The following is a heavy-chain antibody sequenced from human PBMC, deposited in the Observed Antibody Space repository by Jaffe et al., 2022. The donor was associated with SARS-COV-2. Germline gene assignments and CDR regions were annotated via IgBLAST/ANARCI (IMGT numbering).Heavy chain of an antibody. Sequence: EVQLVESGGGLVQPGGSLRLSCAASGFTFSSYVMHWVRQAPGRGLECVSAISGNGGSTYFANSVKGRFTISRDNSKNTLYLQMGSLRPEDMAVYYCARGVDGNYGTFGLSPLDYWGQGTLVTVSS. J-gene: IGHJ4*02. CDR2: ISGNGGST. D-gene: IGHD4-17*01. CDR1: GFTFSSYV. V-gene: IGHV3-64*01. CDR3: ARGVDGNYGTFGLSPLDY.